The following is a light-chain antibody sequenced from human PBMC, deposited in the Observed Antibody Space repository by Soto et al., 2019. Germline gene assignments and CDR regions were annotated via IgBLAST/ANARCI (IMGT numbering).Light chain of an antibody. CDR1: QSVSSGY. CDR3: QHYGTSPT. J-gene: IGKJ1*01. Sequence: EIVLTQSPGTLSLSPGDGATLSCRASQSVSSGYLAWYQQKPGQAPRLLIYGASRRATGIPDRFSGSGSGTDFTLSISRLEPEDFAVYCCQHYGTSPTFGQGTKVQIK. CDR2: GAS. V-gene: IGKV3-20*01.